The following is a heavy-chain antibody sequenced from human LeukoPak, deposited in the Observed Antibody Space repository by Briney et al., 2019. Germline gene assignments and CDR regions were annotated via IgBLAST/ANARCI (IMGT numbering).Heavy chain of an antibody. D-gene: IGHD3-10*01. J-gene: IGHJ3*02. CDR1: GGSISSYY. CDR2: IYTSGST. V-gene: IGHV4-4*07. Sequence: SSETLSLTCTVPGGSISSYYWSWIRQPAGKGREWIGRIYTSGSTNYNPSPKSRVTMSVDTSKDQLSLNLSSVTSAATALQYLPREYYYGSGSSFAFEIWGQGTMVTVSS. CDR3: PREYYYGSGSSFAFEI.